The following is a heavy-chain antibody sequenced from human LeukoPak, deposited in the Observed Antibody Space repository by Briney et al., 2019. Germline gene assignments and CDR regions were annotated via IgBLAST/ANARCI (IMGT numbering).Heavy chain of an antibody. Sequence: PSETLSLTCTVSGVSISSSNSYWGWIRQPPGKGLEWIGEINHSGSTNYNPSLKSRVTISVDTSKNQFSLKLSSVTAADTAVYYCARHGVPRPFRITTVPRFDPWGQGTLVTVSS. V-gene: IGHV4-39*01. D-gene: IGHD3-10*01. CDR3: ARHGVPRPFRITTVPRFDP. CDR2: INHSGST. J-gene: IGHJ5*02. CDR1: GVSISSSNSY.